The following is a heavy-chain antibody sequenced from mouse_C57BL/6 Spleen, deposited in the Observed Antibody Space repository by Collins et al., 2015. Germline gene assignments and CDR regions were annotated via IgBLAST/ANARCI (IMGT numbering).Heavy chain of an antibody. Sequence: QVQLQQSGAELMKPGASMKLSCKATGYTFTGYWIEWVKQRSGQGLEWIGWFYPGSGSIKYNEKFKGKATLTADKSSSTVYMELSRLTSEDSAVYFCARHGKLTGDYWGQGTTLTVSS. CDR1: GYTFTGYW. D-gene: IGHD4-1*01. CDR3: ARHGKLTGDY. CDR2: FYPGSGSI. J-gene: IGHJ2*01. V-gene: IGHV1-62-2*01.